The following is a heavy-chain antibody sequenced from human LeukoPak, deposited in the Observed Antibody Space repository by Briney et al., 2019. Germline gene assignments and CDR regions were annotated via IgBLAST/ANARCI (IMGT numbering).Heavy chain of an antibody. CDR3: ARYSSSSGGASYYLDY. V-gene: IGHV3-74*01. J-gene: IGHJ4*01. CDR1: GFTLRNYR. D-gene: IGHD6-6*01. Sequence: TGGSLRLSCTASGFTLRNYRMHWVRQVPGKRLVWVSRISGDGSVANYADSVQGRFTISRDNAKNMLYLQINSLRSEDTAVYFCARYSSSSGGASYYLDYWGHGTLLTVSS. CDR2: ISGDGSVA.